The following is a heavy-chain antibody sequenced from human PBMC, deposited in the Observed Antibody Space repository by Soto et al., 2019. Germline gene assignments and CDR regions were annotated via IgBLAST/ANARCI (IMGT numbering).Heavy chain of an antibody. CDR1: GFVFSSYA. CDR3: AKADGATAAGYYYYGRDV. CDR2: FSAGGGST. V-gene: IGHV3-23*01. Sequence: GGSLRLSCAASGFVFSSYAMSWVRQAPGKGLEWVSTFSAGGGSTYYADSVKGRFTISRDSSKNTLYLQMNSLRAEDTSVYYCAKADGATAAGYYYYGRDVWGQGTTVTVSS. D-gene: IGHD6-13*01. J-gene: IGHJ6*02.